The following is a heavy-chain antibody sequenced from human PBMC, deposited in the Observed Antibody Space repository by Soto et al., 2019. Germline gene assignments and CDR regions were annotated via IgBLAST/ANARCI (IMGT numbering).Heavy chain of an antibody. CDR3: ARWISGGYSDWFDP. V-gene: IGHV1-18*04. CDR1: GYNFMRYG. D-gene: IGHD1-26*01. Sequence: VQLVQSGAEVKKPGASVKVSCKASGYNFMRYGFTWVRQAPGHGLEWMGWINVDNGETKYPQKIQGRVTMTTDTSTSTVYMELRSLTSDDTAVYYCARWISGGYSDWFDPWGHGTLVTVSS. CDR2: INVDNGET. J-gene: IGHJ5*02.